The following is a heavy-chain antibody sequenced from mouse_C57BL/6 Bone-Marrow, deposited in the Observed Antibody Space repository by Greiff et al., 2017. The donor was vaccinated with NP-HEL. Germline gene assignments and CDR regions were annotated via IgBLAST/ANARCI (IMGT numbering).Heavy chain of an antibody. CDR2: IWTGGGT. D-gene: IGHD1-1*01. J-gene: IGHJ1*03. CDR3: ARMGYYGSRRYWYFDV. V-gene: IGHV2-9-1*01. Sequence: VQLQESGPGLVAPSQSLSITCTVSGFSLTSYAISWVRQPPGKGLEWLGVIWTGGGTNYNSALKSRLSISKDNSKCQVFLKMNSLQTDDAARYYYARMGYYGSRRYWYFDVWGTGTTVTVSS. CDR1: GFSLTSYA.